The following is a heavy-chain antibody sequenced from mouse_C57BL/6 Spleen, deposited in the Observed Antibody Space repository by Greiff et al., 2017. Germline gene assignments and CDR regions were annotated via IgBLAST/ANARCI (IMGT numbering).Heavy chain of an antibody. Sequence: QVQLKESGAELMKPGASVKLSCKATGYTFTGYWIEWVKQRPGHGLEWIGEILPGSGSTNYNAKFKGKATFTADTSSNTAYMQLSSLTTEDSAIYYCARGGYEGSYAMDYWGQGTSVTVSS. CDR2: ILPGSGST. D-gene: IGHD2-14*01. V-gene: IGHV1-9*01. CDR1: GYTFTGYW. CDR3: ARGGYEGSYAMDY. J-gene: IGHJ4*01.